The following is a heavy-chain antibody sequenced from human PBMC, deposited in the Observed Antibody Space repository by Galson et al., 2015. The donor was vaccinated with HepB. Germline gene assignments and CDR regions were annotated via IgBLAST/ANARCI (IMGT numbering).Heavy chain of an antibody. J-gene: IGHJ4*02. CDR2: ISGSGGST. CDR1: GFTFSSYA. CDR3: AKDGMAVVYAKHGPAHFDF. V-gene: IGHV3-23*01. Sequence: SLRLSCAASGFTFSSYAMSWVRQAPGKGLEWVSAISGSGGSTYYADSVKGRFTISRDNSKNTLYLQMNSLRAEDTAVYYCAKDGMAVVYAKHGPAHFDFWGPGTLVTVSS. D-gene: IGHD2-8*02.